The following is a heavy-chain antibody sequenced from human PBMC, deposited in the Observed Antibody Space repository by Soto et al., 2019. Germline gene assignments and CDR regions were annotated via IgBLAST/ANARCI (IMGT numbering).Heavy chain of an antibody. CDR3: ARRSSGWYKDAFDI. CDR1: GFTFSSYA. D-gene: IGHD6-19*01. V-gene: IGHV3-30-3*01. J-gene: IGHJ3*02. Sequence: QVQLVESGGGVVQPGRSLRLSCAASGFTFSSYAMHWVRQAPGKGLEWVAVISYDGSNKYYADSVKGRFTISRGNSKNTLYLQMNSLRPEDTAVYYCARRSSGWYKDAFDIWGQGTMVTVSS. CDR2: ISYDGSNK.